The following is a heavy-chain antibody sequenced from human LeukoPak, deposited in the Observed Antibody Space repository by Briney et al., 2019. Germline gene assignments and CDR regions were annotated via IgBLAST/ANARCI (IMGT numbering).Heavy chain of an antibody. V-gene: IGHV4-59*08. J-gene: IGHJ4*02. Sequence: SETLSLTCTVSGGSISSYYWSWIRQPPGKGLEGIGYIYYSGSTNYNPSLKSRVTISVDTSKNQFSLKLSSVTAADTAVYYCARGTDYDILTLGPYYFDYWGQGTLVTVSS. CDR2: IYYSGST. D-gene: IGHD3-9*01. CDR1: GGSISSYY. CDR3: ARGTDYDILTLGPYYFDY.